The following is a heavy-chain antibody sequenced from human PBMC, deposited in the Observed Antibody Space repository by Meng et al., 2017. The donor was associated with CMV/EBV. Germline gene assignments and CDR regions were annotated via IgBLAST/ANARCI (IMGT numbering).Heavy chain of an antibody. J-gene: IGHJ2*01. CDR3: ARSGSTTSQQPGYFDL. CDR1: YTLSQYW. V-gene: IGHV1-46*01. D-gene: IGHD2-2*01. Sequence: YTLSQYWMRWVRQAPGQGLEWVGIINPSGGSTTYAQKFQGRVVLTRDTSTSTVYMDLSSLRSEDRAVYYCARSGSTTSQQPGYFDLWGRGTLVTVSS. CDR2: INPSGGST.